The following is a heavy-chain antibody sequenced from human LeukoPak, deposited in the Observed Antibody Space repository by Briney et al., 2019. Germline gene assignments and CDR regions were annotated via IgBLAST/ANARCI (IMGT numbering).Heavy chain of an antibody. CDR2: IYYSGST. CDR1: GGSISSYY. D-gene: IGHD6-13*01. V-gene: IGHV4-59*01. Sequence: KPSETLSLTCTVSGGSISSYYWSWIRQPPGKGLEWLGYIYYSGSTNYNPSLKSRVTISVDTSKNQFSLKLSSVTAADTAVYYCARIHSSSWYMNWCFDLWGRGTLVTVSS. J-gene: IGHJ2*01. CDR3: ARIHSSSWYMNWCFDL.